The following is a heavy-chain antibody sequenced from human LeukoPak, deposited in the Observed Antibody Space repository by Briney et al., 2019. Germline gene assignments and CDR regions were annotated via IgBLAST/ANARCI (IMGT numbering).Heavy chain of an antibody. V-gene: IGHV3-23*01. Sequence: GGSLRLSCAASGFTFSSYAMNWVRQAPGKGLEWVSAISGSGGSTYYADSVKGRFTISRDNSKNTLYLQMNSLRAEDTAVYYCAKDHSSGWSYYFDYWGQGTLVTVSS. D-gene: IGHD6-19*01. CDR3: AKDHSSGWSYYFDY. CDR1: GFTFSSYA. CDR2: ISGSGGST. J-gene: IGHJ4*02.